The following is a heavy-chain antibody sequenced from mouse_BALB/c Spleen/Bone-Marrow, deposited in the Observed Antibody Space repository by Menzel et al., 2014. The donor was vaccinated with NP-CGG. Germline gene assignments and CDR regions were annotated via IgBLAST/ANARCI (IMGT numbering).Heavy chain of an antibody. CDR3: SRTRGVPYALDY. CDR2: ISTYNGNT. Sequence: VQLQQSGPEVVRPGVSVKISCKGSGYTFTDYAMHWVKQSHAKSLEWIGVISTYNGNTNYNQKFKGKATMTVDKSSSPAYMELGRLASEDSAIYFRSRTRGVPYALDYSGQGTSVTVSS. V-gene: IGHV1-67*01. J-gene: IGHJ4*01. CDR1: GYTFTDYA.